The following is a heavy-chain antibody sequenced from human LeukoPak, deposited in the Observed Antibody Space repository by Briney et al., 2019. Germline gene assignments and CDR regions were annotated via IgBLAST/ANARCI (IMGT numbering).Heavy chain of an antibody. D-gene: IGHD3-9*01. CDR1: GFTFSSYA. Sequence: GGSLRLSCAASGFTFSSYAMSWVRQAPGKGLEWVSAISGSGGSTYYADSVKGRFTISRDNSKNTLYLQMNSLRAEDTAVYYCAKDHRYDILTGLNWFDPWGQGTLVTVSS. CDR2: ISGSGGST. CDR3: AKDHRYDILTGLNWFDP. J-gene: IGHJ5*02. V-gene: IGHV3-23*01.